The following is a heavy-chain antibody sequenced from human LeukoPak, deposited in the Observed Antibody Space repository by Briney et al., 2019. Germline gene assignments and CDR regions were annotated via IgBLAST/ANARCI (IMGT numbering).Heavy chain of an antibody. J-gene: IGHJ4*02. CDR2: ISSSSSYT. Sequence: GGSLRLSCAASGFTFSDYYMSWIRQAPGKGLEWVSYISSSSSYTNYADSVKGRFTISRDDAKNSLYLQMNSLRAEDTAVYYCARGGYGDYVIVYWGQGTLVTVSS. D-gene: IGHD4-17*01. CDR1: GFTFSDYY. V-gene: IGHV3-11*06. CDR3: ARGGYGDYVIVY.